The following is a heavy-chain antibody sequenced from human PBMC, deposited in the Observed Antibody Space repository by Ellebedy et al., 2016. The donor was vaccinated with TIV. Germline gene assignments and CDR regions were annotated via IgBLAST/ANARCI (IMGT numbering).Heavy chain of an antibody. CDR1: GDSISGYY. J-gene: IGHJ5*02. D-gene: IGHD4-23*01. V-gene: IGHV4-4*09. CDR3: ARATAVGFDP. Sequence: MPSETLSLTCTLPGDSISGYYWSWIRQPPGKGQEWIGFIYHSGSTDYNPSLKSRVAMSVDTSKNQFSLKLTSVTAADTAVYYCARATAVGFDPWGQGTLVTVSS. CDR2: IYHSGST.